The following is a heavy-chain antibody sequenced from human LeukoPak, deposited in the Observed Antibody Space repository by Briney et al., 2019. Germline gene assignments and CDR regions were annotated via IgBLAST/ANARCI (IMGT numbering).Heavy chain of an antibody. CDR3: ARLRRIVPAAILHYGMDV. CDR2: INAGNGNT. V-gene: IGHV1-3*01. J-gene: IGHJ6*02. CDR1: GYTFTSYA. Sequence: ASVKVSCKASGYTFTSYAMHWGRQAPGQRLEWMGWINAGNGNTKYSQKFQGRVTITADESTSTAYMELSSLRSEDTAVYYCARLRRIVPAAILHYGMDVWGQGTTVTVSS. D-gene: IGHD2-2*01.